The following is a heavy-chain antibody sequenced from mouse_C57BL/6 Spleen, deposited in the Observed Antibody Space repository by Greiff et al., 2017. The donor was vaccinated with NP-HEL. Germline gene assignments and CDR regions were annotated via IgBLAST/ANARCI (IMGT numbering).Heavy chain of an antibody. CDR3: AKRISPHYYGSSYWYFDV. CDR2: IWGGGST. V-gene: IGHV2-9*01. Sequence: QVQLKQSGPGLVAPSQSMSITCTVSGFSLTSYGVDWVRQPPGKGLEWLGVIWGGGSTNYNSALMSRLSISKDNSKSQVFLKMNSLQTDDTAMYYCAKRISPHYYGSSYWYFDVWGTGTTVTVSS. J-gene: IGHJ1*03. D-gene: IGHD1-1*01. CDR1: GFSLTSYG.